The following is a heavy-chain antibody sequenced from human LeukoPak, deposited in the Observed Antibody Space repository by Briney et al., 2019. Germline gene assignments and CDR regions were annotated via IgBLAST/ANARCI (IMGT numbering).Heavy chain of an antibody. D-gene: IGHD4/OR15-4a*01. V-gene: IGHV1-2*06. CDR3: ARLSIPDYFFDL. CDR1: EYSFTGYN. CDR2: INFDSGGT. Sequence: ASVKVSCKASEYSFTGYNIYWMRQAPGQGLEWMGRINFDSGGTNSAQKCEGRVTMTRDTFVSTAYMELTRLISDDTAVYYCARLSIPDYFFDLWRQGAPVTVSS. J-gene: IGHJ4*02.